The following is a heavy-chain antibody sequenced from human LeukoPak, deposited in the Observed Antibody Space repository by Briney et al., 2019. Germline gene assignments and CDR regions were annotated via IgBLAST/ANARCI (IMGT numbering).Heavy chain of an antibody. V-gene: IGHV3-21*01. CDR1: GFTFSSYS. CDR3: AREGYWSTNWYKFGSLLRYFDL. Sequence: GGSLRLSCAASGFTFSSYSMNWVRQAPGKGLEWVSSISSSSSYTYYADSVKGRFTISRDNAKNSLYLQMNSLRAEDTAVYYCAREGYWSTNWYKFGSLLRYFDLWGRGTLVTVSS. J-gene: IGHJ2*01. D-gene: IGHD6-13*01. CDR2: ISSSSSYT.